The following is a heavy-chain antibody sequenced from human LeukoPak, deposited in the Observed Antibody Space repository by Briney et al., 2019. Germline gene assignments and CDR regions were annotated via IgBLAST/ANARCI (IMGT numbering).Heavy chain of an antibody. Sequence: PGGSLRLSCAASGFTFSSYGMSWVRQAPGKGLEWVSAISGSGGSTYYADSVKGRFTISRDNSKNTLYLQMNSLRAEDTAVYYCAKDQRYYYGSGSSTPYYFDYWGQGTLVTVSS. CDR1: GFTFSSYG. J-gene: IGHJ4*02. CDR2: ISGSGGST. D-gene: IGHD3-10*01. V-gene: IGHV3-23*01. CDR3: AKDQRYYYGSGSSTPYYFDY.